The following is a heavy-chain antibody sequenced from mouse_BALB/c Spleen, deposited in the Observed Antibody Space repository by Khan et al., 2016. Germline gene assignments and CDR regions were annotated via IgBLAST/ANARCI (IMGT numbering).Heavy chain of an antibody. J-gene: IGHJ3*01. CDR1: GFSLTGFS. Sequence: VQLQESGPGLVAPSQSLSITCTVSGFSLTGFSVNWVRQPPGKGLEWLGMIWGDGSTDYNSALKSRLSISKDNSKSQVFLKMNSLQTDDTARYYCASYYDYGGWFAYWGQGTLVTVSA. CDR2: IWGDGST. CDR3: ASYYDYGGWFAY. D-gene: IGHD2-4*01. V-gene: IGHV2-6-7*01.